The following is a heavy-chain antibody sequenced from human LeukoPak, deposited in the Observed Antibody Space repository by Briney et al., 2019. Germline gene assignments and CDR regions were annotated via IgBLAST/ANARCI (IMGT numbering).Heavy chain of an antibody. CDR3: VRSDYDSSGYPYMDV. J-gene: IGHJ6*03. D-gene: IGHD3-22*01. CDR1: GVSISSGSFN. Sequence: SLSLSCTASGVSISSGSFNWSWLRPPAGMGLEWIGRIYTSGSTNYNPSFKSRVTISVDTSKNHVSLKLNSVTAAHTAVYYCVRSDYDSSGYPYMDVWGKGTTVTVSS. CDR2: IYTSGST. V-gene: IGHV4-61*02.